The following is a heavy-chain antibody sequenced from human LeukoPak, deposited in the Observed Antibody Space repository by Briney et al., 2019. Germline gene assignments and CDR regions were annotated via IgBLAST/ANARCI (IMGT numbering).Heavy chain of an antibody. V-gene: IGHV1-69*04. D-gene: IGHD3-22*01. CDR1: GGTFSKNS. J-gene: IGHJ3*02. CDR3: ATAYDTSGYGPFDM. CDR2: IIPMVGIT. Sequence: GASVKVSCKASGGTFSKNSIIWVRQAPGQGLEWMGRIIPMVGITHYAQKFQGRVTMTEDTSTDTAYMDLSSLRSEDTAVYYCATAYDTSGYGPFDMWGQGTMVTVST.